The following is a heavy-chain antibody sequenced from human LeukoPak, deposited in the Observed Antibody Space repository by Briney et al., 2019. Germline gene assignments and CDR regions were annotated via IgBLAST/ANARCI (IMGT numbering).Heavy chain of an antibody. Sequence: ASVKVSCKVSGYTLTELSMHWVRQALGKGLEWMGGFDPEDGETIYAQKFQGRVTMTEDTSTDTAYMELSSLRSEDTAVYYCATPRVAGRYDAFDIWGQGTMVTVSS. CDR2: FDPEDGET. CDR3: ATPRVAGRYDAFDI. J-gene: IGHJ3*02. CDR1: GYTLTELS. D-gene: IGHD6-19*01. V-gene: IGHV1-24*01.